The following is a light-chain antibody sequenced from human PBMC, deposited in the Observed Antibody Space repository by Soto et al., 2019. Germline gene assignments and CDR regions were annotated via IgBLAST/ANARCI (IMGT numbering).Light chain of an antibody. CDR2: DAS. V-gene: IGKV3D-11*02. CDR3: QQRSNWHRT. CDR1: QSISSC. J-gene: IGKJ1*01. Sequence: DIVLIHTPATLSLSLGERATLTCRASQSISSCLAWYQHKPGQAPRPLISDASNRATGVPARFSGSGSGTDYTLTTSSLEPEDFAVYYCQQRSNWHRTFGQGTKVDI.